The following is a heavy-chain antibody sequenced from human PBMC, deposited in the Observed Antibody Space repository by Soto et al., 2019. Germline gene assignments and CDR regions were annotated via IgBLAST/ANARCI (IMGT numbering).Heavy chain of an antibody. CDR2: IKGDGSVK. CDR3: ALGGYNNTWGSC. V-gene: IGHV3-7*03. Sequence: EVRLVDSGGGLVQPGGSLRLSCAASGFTFSGYWMSWVRQAPGRGLEWVANIKGDGSVKYYVDSVKGRFTISRDNAKNSLFLHMSSLRVEDTAVYYCALGGYNNTWGSCWGPGTLVTVPS. D-gene: IGHD1-20*01. J-gene: IGHJ4*02. CDR1: GFTFSGYW.